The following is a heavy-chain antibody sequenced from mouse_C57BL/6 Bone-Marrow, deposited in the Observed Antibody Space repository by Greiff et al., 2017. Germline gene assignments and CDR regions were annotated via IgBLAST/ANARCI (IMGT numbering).Heavy chain of an antibody. CDR3: ARSRQLRLHYFDY. V-gene: IGHV1-18*01. CDR2: INPNNGGT. D-gene: IGHD3-2*02. CDR1: GYTFTDYN. J-gene: IGHJ2*01. Sequence: VQLQQSGPELVKPGASVKIPCKASGYTFTDYNMDWVKQSHGKSLEWIGDINPNNGGTIYNQKFKGKATLTVDKSSSTAYMELRSLTSEDTAVYYCARSRQLRLHYFDYWGQGTTLTVSS.